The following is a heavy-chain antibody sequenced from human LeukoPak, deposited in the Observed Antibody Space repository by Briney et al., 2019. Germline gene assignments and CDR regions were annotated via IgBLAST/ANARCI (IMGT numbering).Heavy chain of an antibody. Sequence: QPGGSLRLTCVASGFRFGRDWISWVRQAPGKGLEWVACVKQDGTEKNYVVSVWGRFTVSVDNGKNSLYLQMSSLRAEDTAKYYCATLDSTKSVLWGRGTAVIVSS. J-gene: IGHJ1*01. CDR1: GFRFGRDW. D-gene: IGHD2-2*01. V-gene: IGHV3-7*01. CDR2: VKQDGTEK. CDR3: ATLDSTKSVL.